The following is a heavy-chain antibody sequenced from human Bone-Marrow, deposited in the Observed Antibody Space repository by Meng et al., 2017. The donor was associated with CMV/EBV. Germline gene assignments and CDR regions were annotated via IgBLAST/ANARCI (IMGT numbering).Heavy chain of an antibody. D-gene: IGHD3-3*01. CDR3: ARWASYDFWSGYFIALDV. CDR2: IIPILGIA. Sequence: SVKVSCKASGGTFSSYAISWVRQAPGQGLEWMGGIIPILGIANYAQKFQGRVTITRNTSISTAYMELSSLRSEDTAVYYCARWASYDFWSGYFIALDVWGQGTTVTVSS. V-gene: IGHV1-69*10. CDR1: GGTFSSYA. J-gene: IGHJ6*02.